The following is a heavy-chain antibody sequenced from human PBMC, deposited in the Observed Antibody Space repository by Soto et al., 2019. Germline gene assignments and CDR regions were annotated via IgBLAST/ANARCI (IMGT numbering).Heavy chain of an antibody. CDR1: GFTFSGSA. D-gene: IGHD6-19*01. CDR3: TSRFIAVAGPIIDY. V-gene: IGHV3-73*01. Sequence: GGSLRLSCAASGFTFSGSAMHWVRQASGKGLEWVGRIRSKANSYATAYAASVKGRFTISRDDSKNTAYLQMNSLKTEDTAVYYCTSRFIAVAGPIIDYWGQGTLVTVSS. CDR2: IRSKANSYAT. J-gene: IGHJ4*02.